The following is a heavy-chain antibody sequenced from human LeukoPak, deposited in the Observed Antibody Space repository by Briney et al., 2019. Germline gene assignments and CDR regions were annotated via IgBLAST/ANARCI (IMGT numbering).Heavy chain of an antibody. CDR3: ASLLVDTAMADY. CDR1: EFTFSKYW. D-gene: IGHD5-18*01. V-gene: IGHV3-7*01. Sequence: GGSLRLSCAASEFTFSKYWMSWVRQAPGKGLEWVGNIKQDGSEKFYVDSVRGRFTISRDNTKNSLYLQMNSLRAEDTAVYYCASLLVDTAMADYWGQGTLVTVSS. J-gene: IGHJ4*02. CDR2: IKQDGSEK.